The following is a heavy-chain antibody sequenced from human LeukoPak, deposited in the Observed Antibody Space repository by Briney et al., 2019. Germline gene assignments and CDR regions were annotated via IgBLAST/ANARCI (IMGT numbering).Heavy chain of an antibody. J-gene: IGHJ6*02. CDR2: IYTSGST. D-gene: IGHD6-6*01. CDR3: ARGRANRYSSSSVYYYYGMDV. Sequence: SETLSLTCTVSGGSISSYYWSWIRQPAGKGLEWIGRIYTSGSTNYNPSLKSRVTISVDTSKNQFSLKLSSVTAADTAVYYCARGRANRYSSSSVYYYYGMDVWGQGTTVTVSS. CDR1: GGSISSYY. V-gene: IGHV4-4*07.